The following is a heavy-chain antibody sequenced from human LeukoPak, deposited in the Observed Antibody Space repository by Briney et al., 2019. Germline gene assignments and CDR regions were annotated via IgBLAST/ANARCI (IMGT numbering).Heavy chain of an antibody. CDR3: ARDRPAAMRDWFDP. J-gene: IGHJ5*02. CDR2: INPNSGGT. CDR1: GYTFTGYY. Sequence: ASVKVSCKASGYTFTGYYMHWVRQAPGQGLEWMGWINPNSGGTNYAQKFQGRVTMTRDTSISTAYMELSRLRSDDTAVYYCARDRPAAMRDWFDPWGQGTLVTVSS. V-gene: IGHV1-2*02. D-gene: IGHD6-25*01.